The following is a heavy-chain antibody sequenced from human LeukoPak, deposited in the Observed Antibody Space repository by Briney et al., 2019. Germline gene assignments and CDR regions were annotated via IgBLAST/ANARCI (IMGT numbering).Heavy chain of an antibody. CDR2: IRYDGSNK. CDR1: GLTFSSYG. Sequence: QTGGSLRLSCAASGLTFSSYGMHWVRQAPGKGLEWVAFIRYDGSNKYYADSVKGRFTISRDNSKNTLYLQMNSLRAEDTAVYYCAEVPAANYWGQGTLVTVSS. J-gene: IGHJ4*02. V-gene: IGHV3-30*02. CDR3: AEVPAANY. D-gene: IGHD2-2*01.